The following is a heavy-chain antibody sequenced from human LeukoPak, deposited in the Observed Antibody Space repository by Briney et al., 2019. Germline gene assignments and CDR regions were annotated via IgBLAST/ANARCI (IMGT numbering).Heavy chain of an antibody. CDR3: ASTSWYDEDYFDY. D-gene: IGHD6-13*01. V-gene: IGHV3-30-3*01. J-gene: IGHJ4*02. Sequence: GGSLRLSCAASGFTLSSYAMHWVRQAPGKGLVWVAVISYDGSNKYYADSVKGRFTISRDNSKNTQHPQVNSVRAEDTAVYYCASTSWYDEDYFDYWGQGTLVTVSS. CDR2: ISYDGSNK. CDR1: GFTLSSYA.